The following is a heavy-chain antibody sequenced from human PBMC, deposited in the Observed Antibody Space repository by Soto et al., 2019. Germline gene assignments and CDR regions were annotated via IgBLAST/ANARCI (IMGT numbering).Heavy chain of an antibody. J-gene: IGHJ3*02. Sequence: QVQLVESGGGVVQPGRSLRLSCAASGFTFSSYGMHWVRQAPGKGLEWVAVIWYDGSNKYYADSVKGRFTISRDNSKNTLYLQMNSMRAEDTAVYYCARDRVRGVIITSDAFDIWGQGTMVTASS. CDR2: IWYDGSNK. V-gene: IGHV3-33*01. CDR3: ARDRVRGVIITSDAFDI. CDR1: GFTFSSYG. D-gene: IGHD3-10*01.